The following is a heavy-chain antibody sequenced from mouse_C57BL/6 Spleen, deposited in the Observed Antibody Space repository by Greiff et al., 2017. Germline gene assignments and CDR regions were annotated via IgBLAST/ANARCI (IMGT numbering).Heavy chain of an antibody. CDR1: GYTFTSYW. V-gene: IGHV1-50*01. CDR2: IDPSDSYT. D-gene: IGHD1-1*01. Sequence: QVQLQQPGAELVKPGASVKLSCKASGYTFTSYWMQWVKQRPGQGLEWIGEIDPSDSYTNYNQKFKGKATLTVDTSSSTAYMQLSSLTSEDSAVYYCARRGTEYYGSRRGAMDYWGQGTSVTVSS. J-gene: IGHJ4*01. CDR3: ARRGTEYYGSRRGAMDY.